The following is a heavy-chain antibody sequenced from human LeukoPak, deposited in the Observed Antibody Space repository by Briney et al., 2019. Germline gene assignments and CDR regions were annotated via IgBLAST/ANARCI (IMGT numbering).Heavy chain of an antibody. J-gene: IGHJ4*02. CDR2: IRSDGSNK. D-gene: IGHD3-16*02. V-gene: IGHV3-30*02. CDR3: AKAAGVKTFGEVLVSTHRPNIDY. CDR1: GFTFSNYG. Sequence: PGGSPRLSCAASGFTFSNYGIRWVRQAPGKGLEWVTFIRSDGSNKYYADSVKGRFTISRDNSKNTLYLQMNSLRTEDTAVYYCAKAAGVKTFGEVLVSTHRPNIDYWGQGTLVIVSS.